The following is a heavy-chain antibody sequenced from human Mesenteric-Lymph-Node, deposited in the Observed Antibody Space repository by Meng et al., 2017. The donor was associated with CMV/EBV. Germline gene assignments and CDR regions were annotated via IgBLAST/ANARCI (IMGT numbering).Heavy chain of an antibody. CDR2: IYYSGRP. Sequence: SGPSLRRRDSFWAWVRQPPGTGLEWIGFIYYSGRPSYTPSLKSRVTISVDTSKNQFSLNLSSVTAADTAVYYCAGASSSSSHWFDPWGQGTLVTVSS. CDR3: AGASSSSSHWFDP. CDR1: GPSLRRRDSF. D-gene: IGHD2-2*01. J-gene: IGHJ5*02. V-gene: IGHV4-30-4*08.